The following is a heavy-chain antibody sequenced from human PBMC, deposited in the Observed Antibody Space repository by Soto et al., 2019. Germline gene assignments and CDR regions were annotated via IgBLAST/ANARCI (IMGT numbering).Heavy chain of an antibody. Sequence: SEPRSLTCTVSGDSISSSYSNYFRKPPGKGLEWIGYVYNSGGTNYNPSLKSRVTISVDTSKNQFSLNLSSVTAADTAVYYCTRERIAGAKLPAYWGQGTQVTVSS. CDR3: TRERIAGAKLPAY. CDR1: GDSISSSY. D-gene: IGHD1-26*01. CDR2: VYNSGGT. V-gene: IGHV4-59*12. J-gene: IGHJ4*02.